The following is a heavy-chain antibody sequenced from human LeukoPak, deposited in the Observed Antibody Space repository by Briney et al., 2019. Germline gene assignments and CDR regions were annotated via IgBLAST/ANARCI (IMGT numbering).Heavy chain of an antibody. CDR1: SGSISSSSNY. D-gene: IGHD2-8*01. J-gene: IGHJ4*02. V-gene: IGHV4-39*01. CDR2: IYYSGST. CDR3: ARLFCTNGVCHFDY. Sequence: ASETLSLTCTVSSGSISSSSNYWGWFRQPPGKGLEWIGSIYYSGSTYYSPSLKSRVTISVDTSKNQYSLRLSSVPAADTAVYYCARLFCTNGVCHFDYWAQGTLVTVSS.